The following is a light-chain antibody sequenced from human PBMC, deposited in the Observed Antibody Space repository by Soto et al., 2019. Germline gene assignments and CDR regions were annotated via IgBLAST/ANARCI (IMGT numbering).Light chain of an antibody. V-gene: IGKV3-20*01. CDR3: QQYGNSPIT. CDR2: GAS. CDR1: QSVKSEY. Sequence: EIVLTQSPGTLSLSPRERATLSCRASQSVKSEYLAWYQQKPGQAPRLLIYGASIRATGIPDRFSGSGSGTDFTLSISRLEPEDFASYYCQQYGNSPITFGQGTRLEI. J-gene: IGKJ5*01.